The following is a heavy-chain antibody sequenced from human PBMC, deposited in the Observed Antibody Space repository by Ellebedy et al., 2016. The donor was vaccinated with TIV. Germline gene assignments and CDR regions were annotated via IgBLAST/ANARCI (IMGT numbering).Heavy chain of an antibody. D-gene: IGHD1-26*01. CDR2: IDRTGTII. CDR3: ARNFRVGSMNYFDS. Sequence: PSETLSLTCATSGFTFTAYSLNWVRQAPGKGLEWLSYIDRTGTIIYYADSVKGRFTTSTDTAKNSLFLQMNSLRDEDAAVYYCARNFRVGSMNYFDSWGQGTLVAVSS. J-gene: IGHJ4*02. CDR1: GFTFTAYS. V-gene: IGHV3-48*02.